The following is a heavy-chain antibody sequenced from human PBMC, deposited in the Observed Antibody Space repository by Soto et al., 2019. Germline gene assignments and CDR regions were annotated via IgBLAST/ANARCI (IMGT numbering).Heavy chain of an antibody. D-gene: IGHD5-12*01. CDR1: GGTFSRYT. V-gene: IGHV1-69*12. CDR2: IIPIFGTA. Sequence: QVQLVQSGAEVKKPGSSVTVYCKASGGTFSRYTISWVRQAPGQGLEWMGGIIPIFGTANYAQKFQGRVTITADESTSTAYMELSSLRSEDTAVYFCARGNHRWLQLWYFDLWGRGTLVTVSS. J-gene: IGHJ2*01. CDR3: ARGNHRWLQLWYFDL.